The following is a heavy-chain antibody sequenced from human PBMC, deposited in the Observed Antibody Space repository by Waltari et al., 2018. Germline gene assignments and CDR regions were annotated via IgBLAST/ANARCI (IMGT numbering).Heavy chain of an antibody. J-gene: IGHJ6*02. CDR1: GYTFPGYY. CDR3: AREGEGIVGAFKDGMDV. D-gene: IGHD1-26*01. Sequence: QVQLVQSGAEVKKPGASVKVSCKASGYTFPGYYMHWVRQAPGQGLEWMGWINPNSGGTNYAQKFQGRVTMTRDTSISTAYMELSRLRSDDTAVYYCAREGEGIVGAFKDGMDVWGQGTTVTVSS. V-gene: IGHV1-2*02. CDR2: INPNSGGT.